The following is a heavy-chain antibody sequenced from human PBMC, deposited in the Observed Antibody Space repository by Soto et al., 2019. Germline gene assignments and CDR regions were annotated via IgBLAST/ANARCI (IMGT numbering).Heavy chain of an antibody. Sequence: QVQLQESGPGLVKPSQTLSLTCTVSGGSISSGGYYWSWIRQHPGKGLEWIGYIYYSGSTHYNPPLKSRVPQSLDTSKDQFSLKLSSVTAADTAVYYCARAVQWLVEPTSKGTDVWGQGTTVTVSS. J-gene: IGHJ6*02. CDR1: GGSISSGGYY. CDR3: ARAVQWLVEPTSKGTDV. D-gene: IGHD6-19*01. CDR2: IYYSGST. V-gene: IGHV4-31*03.